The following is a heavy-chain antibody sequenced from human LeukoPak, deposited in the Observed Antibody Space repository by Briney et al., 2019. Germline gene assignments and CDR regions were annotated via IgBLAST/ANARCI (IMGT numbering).Heavy chain of an antibody. CDR1: GFTFSSYG. V-gene: IGHV3-23*01. CDR2: ISGSGGST. CDR3: AKDRWGAVASFDY. J-gene: IGHJ4*02. Sequence: GGSLRLSCAASGFTFSSYGMSWVRQAPGKGLEWVSGISGSGGSTYYADSVKGRFTISRDNSKNTLYLQMNSLESEDTAVYYCAKDRWGAVASFDYWGQGTLVTVSS. D-gene: IGHD6-19*01.